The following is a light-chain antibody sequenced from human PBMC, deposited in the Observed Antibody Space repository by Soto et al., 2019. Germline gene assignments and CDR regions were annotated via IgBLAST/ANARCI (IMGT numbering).Light chain of an antibody. CDR3: CSYAGRSYV. Sequence: QSALTQPLSVSGSPVQSVTISCTGTSSHVGGYNYVSWYQQHPGKAPKLMIYDVSKRPSGVPDRFSCSKSGNTGSLTISGLQAEDEADYYCCSYAGRSYVFGTGTKLTIL. CDR2: DVS. V-gene: IGLV2-11*02. J-gene: IGLJ1*01. CDR1: SSHVGGYNY.